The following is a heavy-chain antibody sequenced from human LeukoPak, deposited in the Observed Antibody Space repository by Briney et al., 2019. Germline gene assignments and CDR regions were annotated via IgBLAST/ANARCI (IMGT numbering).Heavy chain of an antibody. CDR2: INHSGST. CDR1: GGSFSGYY. J-gene: IGHJ5*02. CDR3: AREIQLWLRRWFDP. D-gene: IGHD5-18*01. Sequence: SETLSLTCAVYGGSFSGYYWSWIRQPSGKGLEWIGEINHSGSTNYNPSLKSRVTISVDTSKNQFSLKLSSVTAADTAVYYCAREIQLWLRRWFDPWGQGTLVTVSS. V-gene: IGHV4-34*01.